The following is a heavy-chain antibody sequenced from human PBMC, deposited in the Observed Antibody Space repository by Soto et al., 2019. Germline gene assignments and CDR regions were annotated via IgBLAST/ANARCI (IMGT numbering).Heavy chain of an antibody. Sequence: SETLSLTCTVSCVSLSGFYWSWIRQPPGKGLEWIGYIYSSGTTIYNPSLESRVTMSVDTSKNQFSLDLGSVTAADTAVYYCARGSYYYDSSGYYHYWGQGTLVTVSS. V-gene: IGHV4-4*08. D-gene: IGHD3-22*01. CDR2: IYSSGTT. CDR3: ARGSYYYDSSGYYHY. CDR1: CVSLSGFY. J-gene: IGHJ4*02.